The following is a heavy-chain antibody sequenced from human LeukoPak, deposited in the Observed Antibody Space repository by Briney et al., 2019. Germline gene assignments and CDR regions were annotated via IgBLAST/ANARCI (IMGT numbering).Heavy chain of an antibody. Sequence: ASVKDSCKASGYTFTSYDINWVRQATGQGGEWVGWMSPKRGNTGYAQKLQGRVTITSNTSIRTAYMELSSLRSEDTAVYYCARDLWFGESLDAFDIWGQGTMVTVSS. CDR3: ARDLWFGESLDAFDI. V-gene: IGHV1-8*01. CDR2: MSPKRGNT. D-gene: IGHD3-10*01. CDR1: GYTFTSYD. J-gene: IGHJ3*02.